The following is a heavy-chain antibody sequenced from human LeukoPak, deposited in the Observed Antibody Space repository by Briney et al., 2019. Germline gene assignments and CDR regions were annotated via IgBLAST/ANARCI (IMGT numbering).Heavy chain of an antibody. CDR1: GYSISSGYY. CDR2: IYHSGST. V-gene: IGHV4-38-2*02. CDR3: ARKGSVAAAGTVPNWFDP. Sequence: SETLSLTCTVSGYSISSGYYWGWIRQPPGKGLEWIGSIYHSGSTYYNPSLKSRVTISVDTSKNQFSLKLSSVTAADTAVYYCARKGSVAAAGTVPNWFDPWGQGTLVTVSS. D-gene: IGHD6-13*01. J-gene: IGHJ5*02.